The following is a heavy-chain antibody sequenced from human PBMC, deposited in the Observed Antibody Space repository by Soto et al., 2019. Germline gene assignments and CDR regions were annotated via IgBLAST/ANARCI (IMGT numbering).Heavy chain of an antibody. J-gene: IGHJ6*03. Sequence: QVQLVESGGGLVKPGGSLRLSCAASGFTLSDYYMSWIRQAPGKGLEWVSYISSSGSTIFYAESVMGRFTISRDNAKNSLYLQMNSLRAEDTAVYYCASSSLHIYYYYMDVWCKGTTVTVSS. D-gene: IGHD2-21*01. V-gene: IGHV3-11*01. CDR2: ISSSGSTI. CDR1: GFTLSDYY. CDR3: ASSSLHIYYYYMDV.